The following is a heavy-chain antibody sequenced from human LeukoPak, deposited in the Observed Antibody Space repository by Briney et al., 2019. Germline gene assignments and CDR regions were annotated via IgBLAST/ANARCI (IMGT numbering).Heavy chain of an antibody. CDR2: IKQDGSEK. J-gene: IGHJ4*02. V-gene: IGHV3-7*01. Sequence: GGSLRLSCAASGFTFSSYWMSWVRQAPGKGLEWVANIKQDGSEKYYVDSVKGRFTISRDNAKNSLYLQMNSLRAEDTAVYYSARDRAGYSYGLYYFDYWGQGTLVTVSS. CDR1: GFTFSSYW. CDR3: ARDRAGYSYGLYYFDY. D-gene: IGHD5-18*01.